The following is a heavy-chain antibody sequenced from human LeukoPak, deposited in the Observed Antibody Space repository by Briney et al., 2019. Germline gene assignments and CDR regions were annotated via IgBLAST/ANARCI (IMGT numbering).Heavy chain of an antibody. CDR2: MNPNSGNT. CDR3: ARVKEYCTNGVCYTNFDY. V-gene: IGHV1-8*02. Sequence: ASVKVSCKASGYTFTGYYMHWVRQAPGQGLEWMGWMNPNSGNTGYAQKFQGRVTMTRNTSISTAYMELSSLRSEDTAVYYCARVKEYCTNGVCYTNFDYWGQGTLVTVSS. J-gene: IGHJ4*02. D-gene: IGHD2-8*01. CDR1: GYTFTGYY.